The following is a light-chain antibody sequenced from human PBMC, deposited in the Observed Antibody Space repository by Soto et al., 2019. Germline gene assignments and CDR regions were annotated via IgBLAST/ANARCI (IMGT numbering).Light chain of an antibody. J-gene: IGKJ1*01. CDR2: DAS. Sequence: DIHMTHSPSTLSASVGDRVTITCLASQSISTLFAWYQQKPGKAPKFLIYDASSLKSGVPSRFSGSGSGTEFTLTISSLQPDDFATYYCQRYNSDPWTFGQGTKVDIK. CDR1: QSISTL. CDR3: QRYNSDPWT. V-gene: IGKV1-5*01.